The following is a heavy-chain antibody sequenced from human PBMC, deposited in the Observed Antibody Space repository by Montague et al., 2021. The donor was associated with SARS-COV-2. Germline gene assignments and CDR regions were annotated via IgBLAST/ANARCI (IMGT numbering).Heavy chain of an antibody. V-gene: IGHV4-59*08. Sequence: SETLSLTCTVSGGSISSYYWCWIRQPPGKGLEWIGYIYYSRSTNYNPSLTRRVTISVDTSKNQFSLKVRAVTAAATAGYYCARRRERWSDAFDIWGQGTMVTVSS. J-gene: IGHJ3*02. CDR3: ARRRERWSDAFDI. CDR1: GGSISSYY. D-gene: IGHD2-15*01. CDR2: IYYSRST.